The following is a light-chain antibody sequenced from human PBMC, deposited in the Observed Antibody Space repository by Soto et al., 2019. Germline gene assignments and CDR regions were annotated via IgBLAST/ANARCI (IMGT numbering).Light chain of an antibody. J-gene: IGLJ3*02. Sequence: QSVLTQPPSASETPGQRVTIPCSGSSSNIGSNPVNWYQQLPGTAPKLLIYSDNQRPSGVPDRFSDSKSGTSASLAISGLQSEDEADFYCAAWDDSLNGVVFGGGTKLTVL. CDR3: AAWDDSLNGVV. CDR1: SSNIGSNP. CDR2: SDN. V-gene: IGLV1-44*01.